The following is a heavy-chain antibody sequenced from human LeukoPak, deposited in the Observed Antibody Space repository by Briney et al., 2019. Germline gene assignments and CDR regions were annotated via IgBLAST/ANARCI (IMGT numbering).Heavy chain of an antibody. CDR2: ISYDGSNK. D-gene: IGHD2-15*01. J-gene: IGHJ6*03. Sequence: GRSLRLSCAASGFTFSSYAMHWVRQAPGKGLEWVAVISYDGSNKYYADSVKGRFTISRDNSKNTLYLQMNSLRAEDTAVYYCARGVAAYYYYMDVWGKGTTVTVSS. V-gene: IGHV3-30*01. CDR3: ARGVAAYYYYMDV. CDR1: GFTFSSYA.